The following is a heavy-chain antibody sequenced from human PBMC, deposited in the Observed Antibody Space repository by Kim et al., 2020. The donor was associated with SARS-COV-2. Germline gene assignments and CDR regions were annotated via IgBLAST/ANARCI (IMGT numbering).Heavy chain of an antibody. D-gene: IGHD1-26*01. CDR1: GGSFSGYY. Sequence: SETLSLTCAVYGGSFSGYYWSWIRQPPGKGLEWIGEINHSGSTNYNPSLKSRVTISVDTSKNQFSLKLSSVTAADTAVYYCARLRGELDPSIDYWGQGTL. CDR3: ARLRGELDPSIDY. V-gene: IGHV4-34*01. CDR2: INHSGST. J-gene: IGHJ4*02.